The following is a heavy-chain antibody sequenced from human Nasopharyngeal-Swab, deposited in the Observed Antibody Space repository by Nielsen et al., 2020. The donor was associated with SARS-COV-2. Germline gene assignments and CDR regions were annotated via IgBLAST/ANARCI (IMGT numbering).Heavy chain of an antibody. Sequence: ASVKVSCKASGYTFTGYFIHWVRQAPGQGLEWMGRINPNSGGTNSAQKFQGRVTMTRDTSTSPAYMELSRLRSDDTAVYYCARGYCSSSTCYFGNHDTFDIWGQGTLVTVSP. CDR1: GYTFTGYF. CDR2: INPNSGGT. J-gene: IGHJ3*02. V-gene: IGHV1-2*06. CDR3: ARGYCSSSTCYFGNHDTFDI. D-gene: IGHD2-2*01.